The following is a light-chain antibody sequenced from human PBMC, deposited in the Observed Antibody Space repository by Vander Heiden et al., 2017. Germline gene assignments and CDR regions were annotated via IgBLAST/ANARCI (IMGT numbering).Light chain of an antibody. CDR3: QQLSRFPLT. J-gene: IGKJ4*01. CDR2: SAS. Sequence: IQLTQSPSSLSASVGDRVTIDCRASEGISVFLDWYHQKPGKAPDLLIDSASNLQSGVPSRFSGSGSGTDFTLTINSLQPEDFGTYYCQQLSRFPLTFGGGTKVEI. CDR1: EGISVF. V-gene: IGKV1-9*01.